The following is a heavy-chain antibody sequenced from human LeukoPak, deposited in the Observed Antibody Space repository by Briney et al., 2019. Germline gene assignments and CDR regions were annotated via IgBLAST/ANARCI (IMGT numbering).Heavy chain of an antibody. CDR3: TQKTAYDILSGFHNYYGMDV. V-gene: IGHV3-7*01. D-gene: IGHD3-9*01. CDR2: IKQDGSEK. Sequence: GGSLRLSCAASGFTFSSYWMTWVRQAPGNGQEWVSNIKQDGSEKNYVESVKGRFTISRDNAKHSLYLQMNSLGVEDTAVFYFTQKTAYDILSGFHNYYGMDVWGQGTTVTVSS. J-gene: IGHJ6*02. CDR1: GFTFSSYW.